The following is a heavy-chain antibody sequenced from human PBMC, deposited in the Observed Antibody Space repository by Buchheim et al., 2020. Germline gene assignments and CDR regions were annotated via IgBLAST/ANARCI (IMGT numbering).Heavy chain of an antibody. CDR2: ISYDGSNK. CDR3: AKELAARPRGLSYYYYGMDV. D-gene: IGHD6-6*01. Sequence: QVQLVESGGGVVQPGRSLRLSCAASGFTFSSYGMHRVRQAPGKGLEWMAVISYDGSNKYYADSVKGRFTISRDNSKNTLYLQMNSLRAEDTAVYYCAKELAARPRGLSYYYYGMDVWGQGTT. V-gene: IGHV3-30*18. J-gene: IGHJ6*02. CDR1: GFTFSSYG.